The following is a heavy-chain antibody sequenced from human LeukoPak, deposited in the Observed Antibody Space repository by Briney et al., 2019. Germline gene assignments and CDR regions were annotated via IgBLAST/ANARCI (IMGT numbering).Heavy chain of an antibody. CDR3: AKGGTTVYWYFDL. V-gene: IGHV3-23*01. Sequence: GGSLRLSCAASGLTFSSYVMSWVRQAPGKGLEWVSSISGSGSSTYYADSVKGRFTISRDNSKNTLYLQMNSLRAEDTALYYCAKGGTTVYWYFDLWGRGTPVTVSS. CDR2: ISGSGSST. J-gene: IGHJ2*01. D-gene: IGHD4-17*01. CDR1: GLTFSSYV.